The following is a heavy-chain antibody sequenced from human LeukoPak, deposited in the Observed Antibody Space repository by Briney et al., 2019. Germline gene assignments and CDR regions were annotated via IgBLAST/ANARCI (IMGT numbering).Heavy chain of an antibody. CDR3: ARSPYYYDSSGYAEYFQH. D-gene: IGHD3-22*01. CDR1: GGTFSSYA. CDR2: IIPILGIA. Sequence: ASVTVSCKASGGTFSSYAISWVRQAPGQGLEWMGRIIPILGIANYAQKFQGRVTITADKSTSTAYMELSSLRSEDTAVYYCARSPYYYDSSGYAEYFQHWGQGTLVTVSS. V-gene: IGHV1-69*10. J-gene: IGHJ1*01.